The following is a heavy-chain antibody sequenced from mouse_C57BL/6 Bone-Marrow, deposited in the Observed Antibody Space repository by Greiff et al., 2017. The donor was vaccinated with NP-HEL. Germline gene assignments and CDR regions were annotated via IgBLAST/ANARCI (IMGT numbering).Heavy chain of an antibody. D-gene: IGHD2-3*01. Sequence: LVESGAELVKPGASVKLSCKASGYTFTEYTIHWVKQRSGQGLEWIGWFYPGSGSIKYNEKFKDKATLTADKSSSTVYMELSRLASEDSAVYFCARHEERIYDGYYGAWFAYWGQGTLVTVSA. CDR1: GYTFTEYT. J-gene: IGHJ3*01. CDR3: ARHEERIYDGYYGAWFAY. V-gene: IGHV1-62-2*01. CDR2: FYPGSGSI.